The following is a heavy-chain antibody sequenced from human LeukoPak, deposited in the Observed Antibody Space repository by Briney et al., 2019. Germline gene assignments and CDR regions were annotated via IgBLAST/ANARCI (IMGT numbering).Heavy chain of an antibody. J-gene: IGHJ4*02. CDR1: GYTFTDYY. CDR2: INPNSGGT. V-gene: IGHV1-2*02. Sequence: GASVKVSCKASGYTFTDYYMHWVRQAPGQGLEWMGWINPNSGGTNYAQKFQGRVTMTRDTSISTAYMELSRLRSDDTAVYYCARDSGYDLYYFDYWGQGTLVTVSS. D-gene: IGHD3-22*01. CDR3: ARDSGYDLYYFDY.